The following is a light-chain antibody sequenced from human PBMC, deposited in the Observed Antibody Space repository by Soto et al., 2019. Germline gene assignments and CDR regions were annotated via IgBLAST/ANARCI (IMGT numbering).Light chain of an antibody. J-gene: IGLJ2*01. Sequence: QAVVTQEPSFSVSPGGTVTLTCGLSSGSVSTNYYPSWYQQTPGQAPRTLIYRTNIRSSGVPDRFSGSIVGNKAALTIAGAQEDDESDYYCVLYMGSVPVFGGGTKLTVL. V-gene: IGLV8-61*01. CDR2: RTN. CDR1: SGSVSTNYY. CDR3: VLYMGSVPV.